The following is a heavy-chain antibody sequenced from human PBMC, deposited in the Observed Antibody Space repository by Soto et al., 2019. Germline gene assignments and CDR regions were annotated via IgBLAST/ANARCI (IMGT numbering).Heavy chain of an antibody. CDR1: GGRFNNYA. Sequence: QVHLVQSGAEVKKPGSSVKVSCKTAGGRFNNYAVSWVRQAPGQGLEWMGGIIPNFDTPNYAQKFQDRVTIIADESTSTVYMELRSLRSNDTAVYYCAVGMVREILIFESSGMHVWGQGTTVIVSS. D-gene: IGHD3-10*01. CDR3: AVGMVREILIFESSGMHV. J-gene: IGHJ6*02. CDR2: IIPNFDTP. V-gene: IGHV1-69*01.